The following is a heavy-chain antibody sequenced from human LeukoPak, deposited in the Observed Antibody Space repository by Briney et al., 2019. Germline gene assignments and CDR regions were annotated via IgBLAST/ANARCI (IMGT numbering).Heavy chain of an antibody. D-gene: IGHD1-26*01. J-gene: IGHJ3*02. CDR3: ARVIVGATLGAFDI. V-gene: IGHV4-4*07. CDR2: IYTSGST. Sequence: TSETLSLTCTVSGGSISSYYWSWIRQPAGKGLEWIGRIYTSGSTNYNPSLKSRVTMSVDTSKNQFSLKLSSVTAADTAVYYCARVIVGATLGAFDIWGQGTMVTVSS. CDR1: GGSISSYY.